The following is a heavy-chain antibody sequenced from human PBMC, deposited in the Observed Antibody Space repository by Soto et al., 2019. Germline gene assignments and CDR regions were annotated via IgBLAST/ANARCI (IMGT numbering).Heavy chain of an antibody. Sequence: SVKVSCKASGGTFSSYTISWVRQAPGQGLEWMGRIIPILGIANYAQKFQGRVTITADKSTSTAYMELSSLRSEDTAVYYCARTMIWPYSNYPVPYYYYYYMDVWGKGTTVTVSS. CDR1: GGTFSSYT. CDR3: ARTMIWPYSNYPVPYYYYYYMDV. CDR2: IIPILGIA. J-gene: IGHJ6*03. D-gene: IGHD4-4*01. V-gene: IGHV1-69*02.